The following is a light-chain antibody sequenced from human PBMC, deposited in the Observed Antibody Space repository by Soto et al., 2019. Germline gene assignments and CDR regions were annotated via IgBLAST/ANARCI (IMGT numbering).Light chain of an antibody. J-gene: IGLJ2*01. Sequence: QSALTQPRSVSGSPGQSVTISCTGTSSDVGGYNYVSWYQQHPGKAPKLMIYDVSKRPSGVPDRFSGSKSGNTASLTISGLQAEYEADYYCCSYARSHTFDVVFAGGTKLTVL. V-gene: IGLV2-11*01. CDR2: DVS. CDR1: SSDVGGYNY. CDR3: CSYARSHTFDVV.